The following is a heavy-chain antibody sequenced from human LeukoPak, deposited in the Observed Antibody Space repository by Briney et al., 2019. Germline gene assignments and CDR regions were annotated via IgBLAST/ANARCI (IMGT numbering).Heavy chain of an antibody. CDR1: GFTFSSYE. V-gene: IGHV3-48*03. J-gene: IGHJ3*02. CDR3: ARREYYYDSSGQRDAFDI. Sequence: GGSLRLSCAASGFTFSSYEMNWVRQAPGKGLEWVSYISTSGTTINYADSVKGRFTISRGNAKNSLYLQMKSLGAEDTAAYYCARREYYYDSSGQRDAFDIWGQGTMVIVSS. D-gene: IGHD3-22*01. CDR2: ISTSGTTI.